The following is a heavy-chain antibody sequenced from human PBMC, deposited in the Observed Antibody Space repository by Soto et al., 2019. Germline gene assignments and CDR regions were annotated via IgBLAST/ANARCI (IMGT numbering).Heavy chain of an antibody. D-gene: IGHD6-13*01. CDR1: GGSISSSNW. V-gene: IGHV4-4*02. Sequence: LSLTCAVSGGSISSSNWWSWVRQPPGKGLEWIGEIYHSGSTNYNPSLKSRVTISVDKSKNQFSLKLSSVTAADTAVYYCARPGIAAAATRQVGDYYYGMDVWGQGTTVTVSS. CDR2: IYHSGST. J-gene: IGHJ6*02. CDR3: ARPGIAAAATRQVGDYYYGMDV.